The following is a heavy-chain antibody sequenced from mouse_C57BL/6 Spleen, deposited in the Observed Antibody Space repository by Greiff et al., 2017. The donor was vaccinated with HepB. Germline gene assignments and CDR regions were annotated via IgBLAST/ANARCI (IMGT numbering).Heavy chain of an antibody. CDR3: ARGGRYYAPSFYWYFDV. J-gene: IGHJ1*03. CDR2: INPYNGDT. Sequence: EVQLQQSGPELVKPGDSVKISCKASGYSFTGYFMNWVMQSHGKSLEWIGRINPYNGDTFYNQKFKGKATLTVDKSSSTAHMELRSLTSEDSAVYYFARGGRYYAPSFYWYFDVWGTGTTVTVSS. D-gene: IGHD1-1*01. V-gene: IGHV1-20*01. CDR1: GYSFTGYF.